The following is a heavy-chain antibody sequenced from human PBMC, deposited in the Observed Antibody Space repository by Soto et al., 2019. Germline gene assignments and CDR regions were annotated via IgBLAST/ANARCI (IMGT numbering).Heavy chain of an antibody. Sequence: SETLSLTCAVSGGPITSGGHSWSWIRQPPGKGLEWIGYIYHSGGTYYNPSLKSRVTLSIDRTKKQFSLKLKSVTAADTAVYFCARTMTTSGWFDPWGQGTLVTVSS. D-gene: IGHD4-17*01. CDR1: GGPITSGGHS. J-gene: IGHJ5*02. V-gene: IGHV4-30-2*01. CDR3: ARTMTTSGWFDP. CDR2: IYHSGGT.